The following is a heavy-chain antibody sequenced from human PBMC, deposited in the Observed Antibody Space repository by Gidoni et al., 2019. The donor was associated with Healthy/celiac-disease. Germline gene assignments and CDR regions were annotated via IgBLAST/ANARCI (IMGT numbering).Heavy chain of an antibody. CDR1: GYSVTSYW. D-gene: IGHD6-13*01. V-gene: IGHV5-51*01. Sequence: EVQLVKSGAEVKQPGEPLKISCKGSGYSVTSYWIVWVRQMPGKGLEWLGIIYPGDSDTRYSPSFQGQVPISADKSISTAYLQWSSLKASDTAMYYCATASSSWPPFDYWGQGTLVTVSS. J-gene: IGHJ4*02. CDR3: ATASSSWPPFDY. CDR2: IYPGDSDT.